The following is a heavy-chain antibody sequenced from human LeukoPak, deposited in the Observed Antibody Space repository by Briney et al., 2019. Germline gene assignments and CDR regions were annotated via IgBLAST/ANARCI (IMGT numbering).Heavy chain of an antibody. J-gene: IGHJ3*02. CDR3: ARVQIRYCSGGSCYRDAFDI. CDR2: ISANKGKT. D-gene: IGHD2-15*01. CDR1: GGTFSSYG. Sequence: GASVKVSCKASGGTFSSYGISWVRQAPGQGLEWMGGISANKGKTIYAQKFQGRVTMTADESASTAYMELSSLRSEDTAVYYCARVQIRYCSGGSCYRDAFDIWGPGTMVTVSS. V-gene: IGHV1-69*13.